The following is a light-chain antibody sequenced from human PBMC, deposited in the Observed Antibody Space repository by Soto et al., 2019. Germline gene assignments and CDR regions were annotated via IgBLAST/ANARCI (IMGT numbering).Light chain of an antibody. CDR2: RGT. CDR3: CSSAPESNHV. V-gene: IGLV2-23*01. J-gene: IGLJ1*01. Sequence: QSALGHPASVCWSPGHSITISCTGTSNDVGAYDSVSWYQQHPHKAPQVIIYRGTQRPSGASNRFSASTSGNAASLTISGLQADEEADYFCCSSAPESNHVCGTGTNVTVL. CDR1: SNDVGAYDS.